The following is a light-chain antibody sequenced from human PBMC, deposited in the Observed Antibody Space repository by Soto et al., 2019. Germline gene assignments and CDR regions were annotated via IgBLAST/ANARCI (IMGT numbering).Light chain of an antibody. Sequence: KMTQSPSSLSASVRDRCSITCRAVQNINNYLKLYQQRPGRAPKLLLPAASTLQSGVPSRFSGSGSGTDCTLTINSLQPEDFAPYYCQQSYSLPITFGQGTRLEI. V-gene: IGKV1-39*01. CDR2: AAS. CDR3: QQSYSLPIT. J-gene: IGKJ5*01. CDR1: QNINNY.